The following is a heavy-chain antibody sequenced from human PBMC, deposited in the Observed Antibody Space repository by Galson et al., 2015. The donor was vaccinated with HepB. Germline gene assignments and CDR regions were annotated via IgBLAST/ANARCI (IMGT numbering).Heavy chain of an antibody. V-gene: IGHV3-7*05. CDR1: GFTFSRYW. CDR3: TTGGGYPEN. J-gene: IGHJ4*02. Sequence: SLRLSCAVSGFTFSRYWMTWVRQAPGKGLEWVANIKQDGSERYYVDSVKGRFTISRDNAKNSLYLQISGLRAEDTAVYYCTTGGGYPENWGQGTLVTVSS. CDR2: IKQDGSER. D-gene: IGHD6-25*01.